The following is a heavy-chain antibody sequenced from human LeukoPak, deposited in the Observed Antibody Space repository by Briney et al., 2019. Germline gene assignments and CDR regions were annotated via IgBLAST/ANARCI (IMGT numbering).Heavy chain of an antibody. J-gene: IGHJ4*02. CDR2: IGSSGSTI. CDR1: GFTFTTYE. CDR3: ASRTRATAPFDY. Sequence: PGGSLRLSCAASGFTFTTYEVNWVRQAPGKGLEWVSYIGSSGSTIYYADSVKGRFTISRDNAKNPVYLQMNSLRAEDTAVYYCASRTRATAPFDYWGQGTLVTVSS. D-gene: IGHD1-14*01. V-gene: IGHV3-48*03.